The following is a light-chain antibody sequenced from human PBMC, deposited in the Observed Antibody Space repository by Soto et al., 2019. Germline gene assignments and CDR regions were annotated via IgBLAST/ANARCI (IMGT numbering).Light chain of an antibody. CDR2: GAS. J-gene: IGKJ5*01. CDR1: QSISSY. V-gene: IGKV1-39*01. CDR3: QQSYSIPYT. Sequence: DIQMTQSPSSLSASVGARVTITCRASQSISSYLSWYQQKPGKAPKALIYGASSLQSGVPSRFSGSGSGTDCTLTISSLQPEDFATYYCQQSYSIPYTFGQGTRLEIK.